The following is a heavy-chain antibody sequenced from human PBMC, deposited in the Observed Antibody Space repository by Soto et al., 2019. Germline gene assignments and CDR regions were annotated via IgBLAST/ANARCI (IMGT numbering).Heavy chain of an antibody. D-gene: IGHD6-13*01. V-gene: IGHV3-30*18. CDR3: AKTRGILLRVDY. CDR1: GFTFSSYG. Sequence: SLRLSCAASGFTFSSYGMHWVRQAPGKGLEWVAVISYDGSNKYYADSVKGRFTISRDNSKNTLYLQMNSLRAEDTAVYYCAKTRGILLRVDYWGQGTLVTVSS. J-gene: IGHJ4*02. CDR2: ISYDGSNK.